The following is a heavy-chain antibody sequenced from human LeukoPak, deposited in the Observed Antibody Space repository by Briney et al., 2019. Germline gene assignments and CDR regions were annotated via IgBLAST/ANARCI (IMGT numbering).Heavy chain of an antibody. V-gene: IGHV1-69*13. D-gene: IGHD5-12*01. CDR2: IIPIFGTA. J-gene: IGHJ5*02. CDR3: ARETGGHDWNNWFDP. Sequence: ASVKVSCKASGGTFSSYAISWVRQAPGQGLEWMGGIIPIFGTANYAQKFQGRVTITADESTSTAYMELSSLRSEDTAVYYCARETGGHDWNNWFDPWGQGTLVTVSS. CDR1: GGTFSSYA.